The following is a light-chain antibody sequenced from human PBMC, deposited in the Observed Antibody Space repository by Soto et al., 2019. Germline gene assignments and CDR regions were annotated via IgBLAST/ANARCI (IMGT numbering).Light chain of an antibody. CDR2: GAS. CDR3: HQYGSSPFT. J-gene: IGKJ3*01. CDR1: QSVSSSY. Sequence: ESVLTQSPGTLSMSPGERATLSCRASQSVSSSYSAWYQQKPGQAPRLLIYGASRRATGIQDRFSGSGSGTDFTLTISRLEPEDFAVYYYHQYGSSPFTFAPGTKVDIK. V-gene: IGKV3-20*01.